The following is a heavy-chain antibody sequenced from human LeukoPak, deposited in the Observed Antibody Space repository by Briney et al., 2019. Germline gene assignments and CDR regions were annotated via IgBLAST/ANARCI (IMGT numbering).Heavy chain of an antibody. CDR2: IYYSGST. CDR1: GGSISSYY. D-gene: IGHD2/OR15-2a*01. CDR3: ASIRSSNSEDYYYYYGMDA. V-gene: IGHV4-59*08. J-gene: IGHJ6*02. Sequence: SETLSLTCTVSGGSISSYYWSWIRQPPGKGLEWIRYIYYSGSTNYNPSLKSRVTISVDTSKNQFSLKLSSVTAADTAVYYCASIRSSNSEDYYYYYGMDAWGQGTTVTVSS.